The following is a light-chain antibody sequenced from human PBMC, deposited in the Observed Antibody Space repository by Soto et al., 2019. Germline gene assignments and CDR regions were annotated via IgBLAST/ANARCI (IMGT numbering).Light chain of an antibody. J-gene: IGLJ3*02. V-gene: IGLV1-44*01. CDR1: SSNIGVNT. CDR2: SNN. Sequence: QSVLTQTPSASGTPGQRVTISCSGSSSNIGVNTVNWYQHVPGTAPTLVIYSNNQRPSGVPDRFSGSRSGTSASLAISGLQSEDEADYYCAAWDDILNGWVFGGGTKGTV. CDR3: AAWDDILNGWV.